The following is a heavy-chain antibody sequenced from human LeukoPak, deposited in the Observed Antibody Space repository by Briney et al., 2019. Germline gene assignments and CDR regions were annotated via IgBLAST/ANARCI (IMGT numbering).Heavy chain of an antibody. V-gene: IGHV4-4*07. D-gene: IGHD2/OR15-2a*01. CDR3: AREGGSGYLYYFGYTYYFDY. J-gene: IGHJ4*02. CDR2: IYTSGST. Sequence: SDTLSLTCTVSGGSISSYYWSWIRQPAGKGLEWIGRIYTSGSTNYNPSLKSRVTMSVDTSKNQFSLKLSSVTAADTAVYYCAREGGSGYLYYFGYTYYFDYWGQGTLVTVSS. CDR1: GGSISSYY.